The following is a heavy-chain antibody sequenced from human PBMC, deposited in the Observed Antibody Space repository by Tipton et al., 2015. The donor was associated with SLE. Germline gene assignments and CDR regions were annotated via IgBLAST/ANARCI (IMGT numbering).Heavy chain of an antibody. CDR2: IYYSGST. V-gene: IGHV4-59*01. CDR1: GGSISSYY. CDR3: ARVPSGLDAFDI. J-gene: IGHJ3*02. Sequence: TLSLTCTVSGGSISSYYWSWIRQPPGKGLEWIGYIYYSGSTNYNPSPKSRVTISVDTSKNQFSLKLSSVTAADTAVYYCARVPSGLDAFDIWGQGTMFTVSS. D-gene: IGHD6-19*01.